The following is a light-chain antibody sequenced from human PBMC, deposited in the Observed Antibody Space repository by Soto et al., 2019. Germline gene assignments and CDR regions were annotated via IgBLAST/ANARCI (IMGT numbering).Light chain of an antibody. Sequence: ESGLTQSPGPLSLSPGERATLSCMASQSVISSYLAWYQQKPCQAPRLLIYGASSRATGIPDRFSGSGSGTDFTLTISRLEPEDFAVDYCQQYCSSPPLTFGGGTKVEIK. CDR3: QQYCSSPPLT. J-gene: IGKJ4*01. V-gene: IGKV3-20*01. CDR1: QSVISSY. CDR2: GAS.